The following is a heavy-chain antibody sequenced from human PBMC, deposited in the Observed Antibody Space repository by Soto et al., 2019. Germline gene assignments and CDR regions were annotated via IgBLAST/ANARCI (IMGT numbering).Heavy chain of an antibody. CDR3: ARVPVQREDISSWSRGVYYYYFGMDV. D-gene: IGHD6-13*01. V-gene: IGHV1-69*13. Sequence: SVKVSCKASGGTFSSYAISWVRQAPGQGLEWMGGIIPIFGTANYAQKFQGRVTITADESTSTAYMELSSLRSEDTAVYYCARVPVQREDISSWSRGVYYYYFGMDVWVQGSTVTVSS. J-gene: IGHJ6*02. CDR2: IIPIFGTA. CDR1: GGTFSSYA.